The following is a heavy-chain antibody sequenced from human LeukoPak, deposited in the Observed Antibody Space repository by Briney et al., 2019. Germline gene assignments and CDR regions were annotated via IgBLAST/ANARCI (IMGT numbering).Heavy chain of an antibody. CDR3: AKDRQWLVRRGNSFDY. CDR1: GFTFNSYA. CDR2: ISGSGGST. Sequence: GGSLRLSCAASGFTFNSYAMNWVRQAPGKGLECISGSGGSTYYADSVKGRITISRDNSKNTLYLQMNSLRTEDTAVYYCAKDRQWLVRRGNSFDYWGQGTLVTVSS. J-gene: IGHJ4*02. V-gene: IGHV3-23*01. D-gene: IGHD6-19*01.